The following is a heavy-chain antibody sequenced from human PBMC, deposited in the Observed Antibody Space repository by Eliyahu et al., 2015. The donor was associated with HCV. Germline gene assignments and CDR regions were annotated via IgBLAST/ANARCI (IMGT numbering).Heavy chain of an antibody. CDR2: IRGSDTRT. D-gene: IGHD2/OR15-2a*01. CDR1: GFTFTRYA. V-gene: IGHV3-23*01. CDR3: AKEKGTTSYLTSFGDCFDS. Sequence: EVQLLESGGGLVQPGGSLRLSCAASGFTFTRYAXXWVRQAPGKGLEWVSSIRGSDTRTNXADSVKGRFTISRDNSQNTLYLQMNXLRVEDTALYYCAKEKGTTSYLTSFGDCFDSWGQGTLVTVSS. J-gene: IGHJ4*02.